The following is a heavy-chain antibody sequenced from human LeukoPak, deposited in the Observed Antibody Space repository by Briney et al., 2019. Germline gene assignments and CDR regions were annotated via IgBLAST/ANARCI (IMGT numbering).Heavy chain of an antibody. Sequence: GGSLRLSCVGSGFTFGDYGMSWVRQAPGKGLEWVSSFSSSGGSTYYADSVEGRFSISRDNSKNLMFLQMNSLRAEDTAMYYCARPLTSVRYYGSGSSDDAFDIWGQGTMVTVSS. CDR3: ARPLTSVRYYGSGSSDDAFDI. CDR1: GFTFGDYG. CDR2: FSSSGGST. V-gene: IGHV3-20*04. D-gene: IGHD3-10*01. J-gene: IGHJ3*02.